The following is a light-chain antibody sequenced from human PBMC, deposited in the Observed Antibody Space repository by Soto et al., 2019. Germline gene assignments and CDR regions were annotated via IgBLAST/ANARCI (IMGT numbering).Light chain of an antibody. V-gene: IGKV1-5*03. Sequence: IQMTQSPSILSASIGDRVTISCRASQSINTWLAWYQHKPGKAPKLLISKVSTLESVVPSRFSGSASGTEFTLTIRSLQPEDYATYYCQQYNYYWTFGQGTKVQV. CDR2: KVS. CDR3: QQYNYYWT. J-gene: IGKJ1*01. CDR1: QSINTW.